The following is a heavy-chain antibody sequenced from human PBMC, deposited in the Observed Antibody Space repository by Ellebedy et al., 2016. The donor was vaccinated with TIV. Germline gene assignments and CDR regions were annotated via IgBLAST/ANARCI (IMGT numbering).Heavy chain of an antibody. CDR3: ASLEMATTPDAFDI. D-gene: IGHD5-24*01. J-gene: IGHJ3*02. CDR2: IDPSDSYT. Sequence: GESLKISXKGSGYSFTSYWISWVRQMPGKGLEWMGRIDPSDSYTNYSPSFQGHVTISADKSISTAYLQWSSLKASDTAMYYCASLEMATTPDAFDIWGQGTMVTVSS. V-gene: IGHV5-10-1*01. CDR1: GYSFTSYW.